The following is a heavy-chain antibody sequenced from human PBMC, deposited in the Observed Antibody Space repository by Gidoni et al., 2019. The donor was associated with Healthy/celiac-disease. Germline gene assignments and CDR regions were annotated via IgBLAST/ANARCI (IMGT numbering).Heavy chain of an antibody. Sequence: QVQLVQSGAEVKKPGSSVKVSCKASGGTFSSYAISWVRQAPGQGLEWMGGIIPIFGTANYAQKFQGRVTITADKSTSTAYMELSSLRSEDTAVYYCARARAVRGVIIGAFDIWGQGTMVTVSS. J-gene: IGHJ3*02. CDR1: GGTFSSYA. V-gene: IGHV1-69*06. CDR2: IIPIFGTA. CDR3: ARARAVRGVIIGAFDI. D-gene: IGHD3-10*01.